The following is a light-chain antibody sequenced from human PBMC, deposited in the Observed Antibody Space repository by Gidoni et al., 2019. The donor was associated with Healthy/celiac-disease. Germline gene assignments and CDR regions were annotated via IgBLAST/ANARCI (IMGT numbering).Light chain of an antibody. J-gene: IGKJ5*01. V-gene: IGKV3-11*01. Sequence: EIVLTQSPATLSLSPGERATLSCRASQSVSSYLAWYQQKPGQAPRLLIYDVSNRATGIPARFSGSGSGTDFTLTISSLEPEDFAGYYCQQRSNWPPITCXQXTRLEIK. CDR3: QQRSNWPPIT. CDR2: DVS. CDR1: QSVSSY.